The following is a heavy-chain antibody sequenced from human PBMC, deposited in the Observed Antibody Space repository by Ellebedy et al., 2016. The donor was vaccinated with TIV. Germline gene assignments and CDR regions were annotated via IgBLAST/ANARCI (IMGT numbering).Heavy chain of an antibody. D-gene: IGHD2-2*01. Sequence: SGPTLVXPTQALTLTCTFSGFSLSTSGVGVGWIRQPPGKALEWLALIYWDDDKRYSPSLKSRLTITKDTSKNQVVLTMTNMDPVDTATYYCAHLLPYQLHFDYWGQGTLVTVSS. CDR1: GFSLSTSGVG. V-gene: IGHV2-5*02. CDR3: AHLLPYQLHFDY. CDR2: IYWDDDK. J-gene: IGHJ4*02.